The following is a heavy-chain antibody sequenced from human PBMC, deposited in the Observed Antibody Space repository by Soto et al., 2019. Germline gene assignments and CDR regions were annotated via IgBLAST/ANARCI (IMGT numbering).Heavy chain of an antibody. CDR1: GFSLNNIRMG. CDR3: ARMSLTFATVGRGAFDV. J-gene: IGHJ3*01. V-gene: IGHV2-26*01. CDR2: IFSNDEK. Sequence: QVTLKESGPVLVKPTETLTLTCAVSGFSLNNIRMGVSWIRQPPGKAPEWLAQIFSNDEKSFRPSLKNRLTSSRDTSRRHVVLTMTNMDPVDTATYYGARMSLTFATVGRGAFDVWGQGTVVTVSS. D-gene: IGHD4-17*01.